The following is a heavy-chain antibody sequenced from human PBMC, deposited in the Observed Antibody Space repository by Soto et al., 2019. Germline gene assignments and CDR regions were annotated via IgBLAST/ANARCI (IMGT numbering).Heavy chain of an antibody. Sequence: GESLKISCKGSGYSFTSYWISWVRQMPGKGLEWMGRIDPSDSYTNYSPSFQGHVTISADKSISTAYLQWSSLKGSDTGMYYCARVLRYFDWLTGPLDAFDIWGQGTMVTVSS. D-gene: IGHD3-9*01. CDR2: IDPSDSYT. J-gene: IGHJ3*02. V-gene: IGHV5-10-1*01. CDR3: ARVLRYFDWLTGPLDAFDI. CDR1: GYSFTSYW.